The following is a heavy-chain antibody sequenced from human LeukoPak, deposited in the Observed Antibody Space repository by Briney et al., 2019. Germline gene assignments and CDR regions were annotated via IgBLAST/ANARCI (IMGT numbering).Heavy chain of an antibody. V-gene: IGHV4-59*08. J-gene: IGHJ4*02. D-gene: IGHD6-19*01. Sequence: SGTLSLTCTVSGGSISTYFWSWIRQPPGKGLELIGFIYYSGSTNYNPSLESRVTISVDTSKNQFSLKLTSVTAADTAVYYCARRGFSSGFYYFDYWGQGTLVTVSS. CDR2: IYYSGST. CDR1: GGSISTYF. CDR3: ARRGFSSGFYYFDY.